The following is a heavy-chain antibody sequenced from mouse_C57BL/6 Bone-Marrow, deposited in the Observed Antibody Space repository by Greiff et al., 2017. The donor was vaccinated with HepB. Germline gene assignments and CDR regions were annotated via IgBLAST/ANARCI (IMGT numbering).Heavy chain of an antibody. CDR2: IRLKSDNYAT. CDR1: GFTFSNYW. Sequence: EVKLMESGGGLVQPGGSMKLSCVASGFTFSNYWMNWVRQSPEKGLEWVAQIRLKSDNYATHYAESVKGRFTISRDDSKSSVYLQMNNLRAEDTGIYYCTVITTVVGYWYFDVWGTGTTVTVSS. D-gene: IGHD1-1*01. J-gene: IGHJ1*03. V-gene: IGHV6-3*01. CDR3: TVITTVVGYWYFDV.